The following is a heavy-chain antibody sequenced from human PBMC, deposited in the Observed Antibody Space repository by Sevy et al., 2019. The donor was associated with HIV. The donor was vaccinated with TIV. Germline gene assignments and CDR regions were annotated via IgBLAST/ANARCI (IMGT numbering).Heavy chain of an antibody. CDR1: GYTFTIYR. CDR3: ARAYCSGGRCYSLAY. CDR2: ISPHNGDT. J-gene: IGHJ4*02. V-gene: IGHV1-18*01. D-gene: IGHD2-15*01. Sequence: ASVKVSCKISGYTFTIYRITWVRQAPGQGLEWMGWISPHNGDTDYAQKLQDRITMITDTSTTTVYMELTSLRSDDTAVYYCARAYCSGGRCYSLAYWGQGTLVTVSS.